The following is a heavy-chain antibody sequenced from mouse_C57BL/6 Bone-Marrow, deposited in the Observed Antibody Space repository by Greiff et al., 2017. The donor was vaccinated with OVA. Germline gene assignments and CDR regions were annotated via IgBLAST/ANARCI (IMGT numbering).Heavy chain of an antibody. CDR2: IRTKANGYTT. CDR1: GFTFTDYY. V-gene: IGHV7-3*01. J-gene: IGHJ2*01. Sequence: EVKLMESGGGLVQPGGSLSLSCAASGFTFTDYYMSWVRQPPGKALEWLGFIRTKANGYTTEYSASVKGRFTISRDKSQSILYLQMNALRAEDSATYYCARYSGYDDYFDYWGQGTTLTVSS. D-gene: IGHD2-2*01. CDR3: ARYSGYDDYFDY.